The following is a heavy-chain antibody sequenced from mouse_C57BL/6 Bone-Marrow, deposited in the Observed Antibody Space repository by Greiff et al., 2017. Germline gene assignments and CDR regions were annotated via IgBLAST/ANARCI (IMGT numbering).Heavy chain of an antibody. CDR2: ISSGCSYT. J-gene: IGHJ4*01. Sequence: EVKLVESGGGLVKPGGSLKLSCAASGFTFTSYAMSWVRQTPEKRLEWVATISSGCSYTYYPDSVKGRVTISRDNAKNTLYLQMSSLRSEDTAMYYCARHLVYAMDYWGQGTSVTVSS. CDR1: GFTFTSYA. V-gene: IGHV5-9-3*01. CDR3: ARHLVYAMDY.